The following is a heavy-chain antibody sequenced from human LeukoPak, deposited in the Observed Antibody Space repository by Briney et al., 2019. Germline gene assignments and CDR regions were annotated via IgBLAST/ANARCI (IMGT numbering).Heavy chain of an antibody. CDR2: MNPNSGNT. CDR3: ARGTMVRGVISRQPRTYYFDY. D-gene: IGHD3-10*01. Sequence: ASVKVSCKASGYTFTSYDINWVRQAPGQGLEWMGWMNPNSGNTGYAQKFQGRVTMTRNTSISTAYMELSSLRSEDTAVYYCARGTMVRGVISRQPRTYYFDYWGQGTLVTVSS. J-gene: IGHJ4*02. V-gene: IGHV1-8*01. CDR1: GYTFTSYD.